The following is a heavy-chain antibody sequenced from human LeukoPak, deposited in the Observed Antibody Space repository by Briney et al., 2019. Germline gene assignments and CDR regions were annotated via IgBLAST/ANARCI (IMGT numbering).Heavy chain of an antibody. CDR2: IYSGGST. J-gene: IGHJ4*02. CDR3: ARDQQWLQY. Sequence: GGSLRLSCAASGFTVSSNYMSWVRQAPGKGLEWVSVIYSGGSTYYADSVKRRFTISRHNSKHTLYLQMNSLRAEDTAVYYCARDQQWLQYWGQGTLVTVSS. D-gene: IGHD6-19*01. V-gene: IGHV3-53*04. CDR1: GFTVSSNY.